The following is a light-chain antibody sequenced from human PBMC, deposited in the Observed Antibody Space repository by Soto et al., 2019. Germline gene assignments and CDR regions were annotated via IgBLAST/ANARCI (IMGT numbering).Light chain of an antibody. Sequence: QSVLTQPPSVSGAPGQRVTISCTGSSSNIGAGYDVHWYQQLPGTAPKLLIYGNSNRPSGVPDRFSGSKSGTSASLAITGLQAEDEADYDCQYYDSSLSGYVVFGGGTQLTVL. CDR2: GNS. CDR3: QYYDSSLSGYVV. J-gene: IGLJ2*01. CDR1: SSNIGAGYD. V-gene: IGLV1-40*01.